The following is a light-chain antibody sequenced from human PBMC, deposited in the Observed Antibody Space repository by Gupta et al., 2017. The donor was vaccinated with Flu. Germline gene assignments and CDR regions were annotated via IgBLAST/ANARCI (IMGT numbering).Light chain of an antibody. CDR3: QQDGRSDLLS. Sequence: EIVLTQSPGTLSLSPGERATLSCRTSQYFSSRFLAWYQQLPCQAPRLLIYGASSRDTGIPVRFRGSGSGIDFALTMRMLKPEDFAVYYCQQDGRSDLLSFGQGTRLEIK. CDR1: QYFSSRF. J-gene: IGKJ5*01. V-gene: IGKV3-20*01. CDR2: GAS.